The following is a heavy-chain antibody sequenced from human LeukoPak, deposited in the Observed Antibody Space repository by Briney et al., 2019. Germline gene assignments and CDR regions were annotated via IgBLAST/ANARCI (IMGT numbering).Heavy chain of an antibody. J-gene: IGHJ6*02. CDR2: IYYSGST. V-gene: IGHV4-39*01. D-gene: IGHD2-15*01. Sequence: SETLSLTCTVSGGSISSSSYYWGWIRQPPGKGLEWIGNIYYSGSTYYNPSLKSRVTISVDTSKNQFSLKLTSVTAADTAVYYCARGYCSGGSCYYYYYYGMDVWGQGTTVTVSS. CDR3: ARGYCSGGSCYYYYYYGMDV. CDR1: GGSISSSSYY.